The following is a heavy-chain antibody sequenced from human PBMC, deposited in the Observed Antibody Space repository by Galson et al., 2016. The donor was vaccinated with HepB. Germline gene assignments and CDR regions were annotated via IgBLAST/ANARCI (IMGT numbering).Heavy chain of an antibody. CDR2: ISYDGSNK. J-gene: IGHJ4*02. V-gene: IGHV3-30*18. Sequence: SLRLSCAASGFTFSSYSMHWVRQAPGKGLEWVAVISYDGSNKYYADSVKGRFTISRYNSKNTLYLQMDSLRAEDTAVYYCAKILYEQDYWGQGTLVTVSS. CDR3: AKILYEQDY. CDR1: GFTFSSYS. D-gene: IGHD5/OR15-5a*01.